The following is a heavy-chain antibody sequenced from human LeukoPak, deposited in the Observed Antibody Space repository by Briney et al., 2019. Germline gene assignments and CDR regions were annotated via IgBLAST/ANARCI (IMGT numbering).Heavy chain of an antibody. CDR2: IYHSGST. CDR1: GGSISSGGYS. CDR3: ARRGRITMVRANWFDP. D-gene: IGHD3-10*01. Sequence: SETLSLTCAVSGGSISSGGYSWSWIRQPPGKGLEWIGYIYHSGSTYYNPSLKSRVTISVDRSKNQFSLKLSSVTAADTAVYYCARRGRITMVRANWFDPWGQGTLVTVSS. J-gene: IGHJ5*02. V-gene: IGHV4-30-2*01.